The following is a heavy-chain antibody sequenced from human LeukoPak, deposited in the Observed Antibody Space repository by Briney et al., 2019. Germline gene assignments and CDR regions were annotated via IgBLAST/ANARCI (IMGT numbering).Heavy chain of an antibody. CDR2: ISSSGSSI. Sequence: GGSLRLSCAASGFPFSSYEMNWVRQAPGKGLEWVSYISSSGSSIYYADSVKGRFTISRDNAKNSLYLQMNSLRAEDTAVYYCARDRSSGWSYYFDYWGQGSLVTVSS. D-gene: IGHD6-19*01. CDR3: ARDRSSGWSYYFDY. CDR1: GFPFSSYE. V-gene: IGHV3-48*03. J-gene: IGHJ4*02.